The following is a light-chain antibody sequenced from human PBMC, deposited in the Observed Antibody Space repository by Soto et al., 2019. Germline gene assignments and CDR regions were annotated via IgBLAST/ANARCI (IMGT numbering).Light chain of an antibody. CDR2: EVS. Sequence: QSALTQPPSASGSPGQSVTISCTGTSGDVGGYNYVSWYQQHPGKAPKFMIYEVSTRPSGVPDRFSGSKSGNTASLTVSGLQAEDEADYYCSSYAGSNNFVVFGGGTKLTVL. CDR1: SGDVGGYNY. CDR3: SSYAGSNNFVV. J-gene: IGLJ2*01. V-gene: IGLV2-8*01.